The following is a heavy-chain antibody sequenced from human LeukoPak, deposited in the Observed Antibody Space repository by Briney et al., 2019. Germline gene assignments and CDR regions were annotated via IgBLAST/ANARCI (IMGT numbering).Heavy chain of an antibody. CDR1: GGSISIYY. V-gene: IGHV4-59*01. Sequence: SETLSLTCIVSGGSISIYYWNWMRQPPGKGLEWIGYINYSGRTNYNPSLKSRVTISVDTSKNQFSLKLSFVTAADTAIYYCARAARIGVLFFDYWGQGTLVTVSS. CDR3: ARAARIGVLFFDY. J-gene: IGHJ4*02. D-gene: IGHD2-8*01. CDR2: INYSGRT.